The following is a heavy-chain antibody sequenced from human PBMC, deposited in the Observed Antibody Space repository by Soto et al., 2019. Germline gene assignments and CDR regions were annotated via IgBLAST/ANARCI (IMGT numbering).Heavy chain of an antibody. D-gene: IGHD6-13*01. J-gene: IGHJ4*02. CDR2: ISYDGNNK. V-gene: IGHV3-30*18. CDR3: AKDRSRTWSFDY. Sequence: QVQLVESGGGVVQPGRSLRLSCAASGFTFRRHNIHWLRQAPGKGLELVTVISYDGNNKNYADSVKGRFNISRDNSKNALYLEMNSLSDEATAVYYCAKDRSRTWSFDYWCQGTPVTVSS. CDR1: GFTFRRHN.